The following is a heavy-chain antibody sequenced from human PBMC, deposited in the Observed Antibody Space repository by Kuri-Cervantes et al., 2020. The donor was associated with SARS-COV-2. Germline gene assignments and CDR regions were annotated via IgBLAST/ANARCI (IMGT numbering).Heavy chain of an antibody. CDR1: GFTFSSYG. CDR2: ISYAGSNK. CDR3: AKLFGVVVAGTLDY. D-gene: IGHD2-15*01. Sequence: GESLKIPLSASGFTFSSYGMHWVRQAPGKGLEWVAVISYAGSNKYYAYSVKARFTISRDNPKNTLYLQMNSLRAEDTAIYYCAKLFGVVVAGTLDYWGQGALVTVSS. J-gene: IGHJ4*02. V-gene: IGHV3-30*18.